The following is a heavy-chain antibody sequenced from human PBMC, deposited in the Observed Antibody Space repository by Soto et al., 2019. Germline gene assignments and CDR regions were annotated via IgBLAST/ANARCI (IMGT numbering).Heavy chain of an antibody. D-gene: IGHD1-26*01. CDR1: GFTFDDYA. Sequence: EVQLVESGGGLVQPGRSLRLSCAASGFTFDDYAMHWVRQAPGKGLEWVSGISWNSGSIGYADSVKGRFTISRDNAKNYLYLQMNSLRAEDTALYYCAKDRAPGRTSYFDYWGQGTLVTVSS. CDR3: AKDRAPGRTSYFDY. CDR2: ISWNSGSI. V-gene: IGHV3-9*01. J-gene: IGHJ4*02.